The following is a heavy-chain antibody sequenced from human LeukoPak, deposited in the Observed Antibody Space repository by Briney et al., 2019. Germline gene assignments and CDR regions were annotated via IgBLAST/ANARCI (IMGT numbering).Heavy chain of an antibody. CDR1: GFTFSNYW. V-gene: IGHV3-7*01. Sequence: PGGSLRLSCAASGFTFSNYWMNWVRQTPEKGLEWVANIKQDGSEKYYVDSVKGRFTISRDNAKNSLYLQMNSLRAEDTAVYYCATLVATTRFDYWGQGTLATVSS. J-gene: IGHJ4*02. CDR3: ATLVATTRFDY. D-gene: IGHD5-12*01. CDR2: IKQDGSEK.